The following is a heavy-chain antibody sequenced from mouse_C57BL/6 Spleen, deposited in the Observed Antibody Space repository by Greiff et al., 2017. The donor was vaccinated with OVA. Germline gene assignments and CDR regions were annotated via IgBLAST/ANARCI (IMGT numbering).Heavy chain of an antibody. Sequence: VQLQQSGPELVKPGASVTISCNASGYAFSSYWMNWVKQRPGKGLEWIGQIYPGDGDTTYNGKFKGKAPLPADKSSSTAYMQLDSLTSEDAAVYFCARADDFYFDYWGQGTTLTVSS. V-gene: IGHV1-80*01. D-gene: IGHD2-13*01. CDR2: IYPGDGDT. CDR1: GYAFSSYW. J-gene: IGHJ2*01. CDR3: ARADDFYFDY.